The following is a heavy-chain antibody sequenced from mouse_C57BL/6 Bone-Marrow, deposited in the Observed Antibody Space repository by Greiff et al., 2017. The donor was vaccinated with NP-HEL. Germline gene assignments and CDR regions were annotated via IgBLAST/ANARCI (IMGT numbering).Heavy chain of an antibody. D-gene: IGHD4-1*01. Sequence: QVQLKESGAELARPGASVKLSCKASGYTFTSYGISWVKQRTGQGLEWIGEIYPRSGNTYYNEKFKGKATLTADKSSSTAYMELRSLTSEDSAVYFCAREGNWCFDYWGQGTTLTVSS. J-gene: IGHJ2*01. CDR2: IYPRSGNT. V-gene: IGHV1-81*01. CDR1: GYTFTSYG. CDR3: AREGNWCFDY.